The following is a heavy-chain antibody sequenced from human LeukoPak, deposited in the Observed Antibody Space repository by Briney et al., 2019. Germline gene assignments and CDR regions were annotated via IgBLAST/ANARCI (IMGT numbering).Heavy chain of an antibody. D-gene: IGHD2-2*02. Sequence: SETLSLTCAVSGYSISNDYYWGWVRQPPGKGLEWIGNIYHSGSTYKNSSLKSRLTMSLDTSRNQFSLKLISVTAADTAMYYCARLSGAPVRHPIYHFDYWGQGTLVTVSS. V-gene: IGHV4-38-2*01. J-gene: IGHJ4*02. CDR1: GYSISNDYY. CDR3: ARLSGAPVRHPIYHFDY. CDR2: IYHSGST.